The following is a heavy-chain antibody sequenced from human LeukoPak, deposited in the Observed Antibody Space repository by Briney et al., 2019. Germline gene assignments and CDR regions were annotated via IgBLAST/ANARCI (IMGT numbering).Heavy chain of an antibody. CDR1: GFPFSTYD. CDR2: ISYDGRNK. V-gene: IGHV3-30*18. CDR3: ANKGASGWRFDY. D-gene: IGHD6-19*01. J-gene: IGHJ4*02. Sequence: GALRLSFAASGFPFSTYDMHWVRPAPGKGLGGVAVISYDGRNKYYADSVKGRFTISRDNSKNALFLQMNSLRAEDTALYYCANKGASGWRFDYWGQGTLVTVSS.